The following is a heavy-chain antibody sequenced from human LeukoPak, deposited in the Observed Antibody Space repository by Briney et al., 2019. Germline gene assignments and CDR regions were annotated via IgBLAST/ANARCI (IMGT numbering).Heavy chain of an antibody. J-gene: IGHJ4*02. D-gene: IGHD1-26*01. CDR3: AIIGVQWELLVDN. Sequence: ASVKVSCKASGYTFTSYDINWVRQATGQGLEWMGWMNPNSGNTGYAQKFQGRVTMTRNTSISTAYMELSSLRSEDTAVYYCAIIGVQWELLVDNWGQGTLVTVSS. CDR1: GYTFTSYD. V-gene: IGHV1-8*01. CDR2: MNPNSGNT.